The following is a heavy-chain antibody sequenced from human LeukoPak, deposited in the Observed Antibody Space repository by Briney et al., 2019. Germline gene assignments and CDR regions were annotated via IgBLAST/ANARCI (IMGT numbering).Heavy chain of an antibody. CDR3: ARDRGDLRSSGGAFDI. CDR2: ISSSGGTI. Sequence: GGSLRLSCAASGLIFSDYYMSWIRQAPGKGLEWVSYISSSGGTIYYAGSVKGRFTISRDNAKNSLYLQMNSLRAEDTAVYYCARDRGDLRSSGGAFDIWGQGTMVTVSS. V-gene: IGHV3-11*04. J-gene: IGHJ3*02. CDR1: GLIFSDYY. D-gene: IGHD3-16*01.